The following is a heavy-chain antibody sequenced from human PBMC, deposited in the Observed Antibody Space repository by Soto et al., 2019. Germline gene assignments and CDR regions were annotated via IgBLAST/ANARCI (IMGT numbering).Heavy chain of an antibody. D-gene: IGHD4-17*01. CDR2: IGTAGDT. V-gene: IGHV3-13*01. CDR1: GFTFSSYD. CDR3: ARAVGGDYFWNYWYFDL. J-gene: IGHJ2*01. Sequence: EVQLVESGGGLVQPGGSLRLSCAASGFTFSSYDMHWVRQATGKGLEWVSAIGTAGDTYYPGSVKGRFTISRENAKNSLYLQMNSLRAGDTAVYYCARAVGGDYFWNYWYFDLWGRGTLVTVSS.